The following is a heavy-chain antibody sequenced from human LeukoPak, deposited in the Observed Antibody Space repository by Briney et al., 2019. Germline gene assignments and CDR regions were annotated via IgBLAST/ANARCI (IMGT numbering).Heavy chain of an antibody. CDR2: ISYDGSSK. CDR3: AKDLDSSGWYFYYYYYGMDV. V-gene: IGHV3-30*18. CDR1: GFTFSSYG. Sequence: GGSLRLSCAASGFTFSSYGMHWVRQAPGKGLEWVAVISYDGSSKYYADSVKGRFTISRDNSKNTLHLQMNSLRAEDTAVYYCAKDLDSSGWYFYYYYYGMDVWGQGTTVTVSS. D-gene: IGHD6-19*01. J-gene: IGHJ6*02.